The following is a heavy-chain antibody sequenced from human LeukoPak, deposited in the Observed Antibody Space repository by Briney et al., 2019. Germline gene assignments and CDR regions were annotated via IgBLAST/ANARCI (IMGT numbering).Heavy chain of an antibody. V-gene: IGHV4-61*01. J-gene: IGHJ4*02. CDR2: IYYSGST. CDR1: GGSVSSGSYY. D-gene: IGHD6-6*01. Sequence: PSETLSLTCTVSGGSVSSGSYYWSWIRQPPGKGLEWIGYIYYSGSTNYNPSLKSRVTISVDTSKNQFSLKLSSVTAADTAVYYCARVRSVAARENFDYWGQGTLVTVSS. CDR3: ARVRSVAARENFDY.